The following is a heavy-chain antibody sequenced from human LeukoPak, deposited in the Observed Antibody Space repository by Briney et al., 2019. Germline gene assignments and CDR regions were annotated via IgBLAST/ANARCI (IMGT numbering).Heavy chain of an antibody. Sequence: ASVKVSCKASGYTFTSYYMHWVRQAPGQGLEWMGIINPSGGSTSYAQKFQGRVTMTRDTSTSTVYMELSSLRSEDTAVYYCATLRGYCSSTSCYLGVSDHFDYWGQGTLVTVSS. CDR3: ATLRGYCSSTSCYLGVSDHFDY. J-gene: IGHJ4*02. D-gene: IGHD2-2*01. CDR2: INPSGGST. CDR1: GYTFTSYY. V-gene: IGHV1-46*03.